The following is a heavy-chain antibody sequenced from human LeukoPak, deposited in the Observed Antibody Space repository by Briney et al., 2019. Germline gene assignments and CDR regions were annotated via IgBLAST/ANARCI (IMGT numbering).Heavy chain of an antibody. J-gene: IGHJ6*02. V-gene: IGHV4-39*01. Sequence: GSLRLSCAASGFTFSSYAMSWVRQSPGKGLEWIGSVLYGGSTYYNPSLKSRVTISADTSKNRVSLKLSSVTAADTAVYHCAKYQLPTYYGLDVWGQGTTVTVSS. CDR2: VLYGGST. D-gene: IGHD2-2*01. CDR3: AKYQLPTYYGLDV. CDR1: GFTFSSYA.